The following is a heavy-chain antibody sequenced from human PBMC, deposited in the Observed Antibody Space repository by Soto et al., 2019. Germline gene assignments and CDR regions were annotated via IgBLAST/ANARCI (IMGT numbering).Heavy chain of an antibody. Sequence: ASVKVSCKASGGTFSSYAISWVRQAPGQGLEWMGGIIPIFGTANYAQKFQGRVTITADESTSTAYMELSSLRSEDTAVYYCARDTPNPYSSNYDYWGQVTLVTVSS. CDR3: ARDTPNPYSSNYDY. CDR1: GGTFSSYA. V-gene: IGHV1-69*13. D-gene: IGHD6-13*01. J-gene: IGHJ4*02. CDR2: IIPIFGTA.